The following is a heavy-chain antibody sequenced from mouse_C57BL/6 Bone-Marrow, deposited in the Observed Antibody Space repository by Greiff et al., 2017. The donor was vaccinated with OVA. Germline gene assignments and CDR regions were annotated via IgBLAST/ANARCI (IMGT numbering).Heavy chain of an antibody. D-gene: IGHD2-3*01. CDR2: IRSGGST. V-gene: IGHV2-2*01. CDR1: GFSLTSYG. Sequence: QVQLQQSGPGLVQPSQSLSITCTVSGFSLTSYGVHWVRQSPGKGLEWLGVIRSGGSTDYNAAFISRLSISKDNSKSQVFFKMNSLQADDTAIYYCARRGGYYDWFAYWGQGTLVTVSA. CDR3: ARRGGYYDWFAY. J-gene: IGHJ3*01.